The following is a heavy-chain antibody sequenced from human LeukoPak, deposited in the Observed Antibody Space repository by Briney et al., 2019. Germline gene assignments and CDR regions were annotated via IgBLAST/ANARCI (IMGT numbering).Heavy chain of an antibody. Sequence: SETLSLTCTVSGGSISSYYWSWIRQPPGKGLEWIGYIYYSGLTYYNPSLKSRVTISRDTSKNEFSLRLNSVTAADTAVYFCARMDKGIKATFFDSWGQGTLVSVSS. D-gene: IGHD5-18*01. CDR2: IYYSGLT. J-gene: IGHJ4*02. CDR3: ARMDKGIKATFFDS. V-gene: IGHV4-59*08. CDR1: GGSISSYY.